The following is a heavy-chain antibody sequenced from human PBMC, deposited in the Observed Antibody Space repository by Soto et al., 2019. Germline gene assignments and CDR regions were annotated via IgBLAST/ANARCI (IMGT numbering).Heavy chain of an antibody. CDR1: GFTFNKYS. CDR3: ARDLMPNDRGLGDLAY. Sequence: EVRLVESGGGLVKPGGSLRLSCAASGFTFNKYSMNWVRQAPGKGLEWVSSITSKTGDQYYADSVKGRFIISRDNTNNSLSLQVTSLRDEDTAVYYCARDLMPNDRGLGDLAYWGQGTLVTVS. D-gene: IGHD3-22*01. J-gene: IGHJ4*02. V-gene: IGHV3-21*02. CDR2: ITSKTGDQ.